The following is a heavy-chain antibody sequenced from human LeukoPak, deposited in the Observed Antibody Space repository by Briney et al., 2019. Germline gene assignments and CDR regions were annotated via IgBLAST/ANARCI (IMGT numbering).Heavy chain of an antibody. CDR1: GGSISTYF. D-gene: IGHD5-24*01. V-gene: IGHV4-59*01. Sequence: SETLSLTCTVSGGSISTYFWSWIRQPPGKGLEWIGYVYYSGSTNYNPSLKSRVTISVDTSKNQFSLRLTSVTAADTAVYYCARIGYNHYFDYWGQGTLVTVSS. J-gene: IGHJ4*02. CDR2: VYYSGST. CDR3: ARIGYNHYFDY.